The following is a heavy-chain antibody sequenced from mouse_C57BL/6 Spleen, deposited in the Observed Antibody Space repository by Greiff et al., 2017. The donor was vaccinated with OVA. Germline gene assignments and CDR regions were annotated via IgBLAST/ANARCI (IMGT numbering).Heavy chain of an antibody. CDR2: IRLKSDNYAT. Sequence: EVKLEESGGGLVQPGGSMKLSCVASGFTFSNYWMNWVRQSPEKGLEWVAQIRLKSDNYATHYAESVKGRFTISRDDSKSSVYLQMNNLRAEDTGIYYCTGGIYYGNLAWFAYWGQGTLVTVSA. V-gene: IGHV6-3*01. D-gene: IGHD2-1*01. J-gene: IGHJ3*01. CDR3: TGGIYYGNLAWFAY. CDR1: GFTFSNYW.